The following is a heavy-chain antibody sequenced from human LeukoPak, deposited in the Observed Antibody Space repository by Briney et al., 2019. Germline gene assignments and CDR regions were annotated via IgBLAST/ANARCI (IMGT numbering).Heavy chain of an antibody. V-gene: IGHV3-73*01. D-gene: IGHD3-16*01. Sequence: GGSLRLSCAASGFTFSGSAMHWVRQASGKGLEWVGRIRSKANSYATAYAASVKGRFTISRDDSKNTAYLQMNSLKTEDTTVYYCTSILMITFGGVSQTSDYWGQGTLVTVSS. CDR3: TSILMITFGGVSQTSDY. CDR1: GFTFSGSA. CDR2: IRSKANSYAT. J-gene: IGHJ4*02.